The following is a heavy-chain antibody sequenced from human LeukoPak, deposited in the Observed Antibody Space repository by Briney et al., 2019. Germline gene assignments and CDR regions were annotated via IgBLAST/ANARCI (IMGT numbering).Heavy chain of an antibody. CDR2: ISHDGSNI. Sequence: GGSLRLSCAASGFTFSSYAMSWVRQAPGKGLEWVAVISHDGSNIYYADSVKGRFAISRDNSKNTLYLHMNSLRVEDTAVYYCARVSGIAAAGPFDYWGQGTLVTVSS. V-gene: IGHV3-30*09. CDR3: ARVSGIAAAGPFDY. J-gene: IGHJ4*02. CDR1: GFTFSSYA. D-gene: IGHD6-13*01.